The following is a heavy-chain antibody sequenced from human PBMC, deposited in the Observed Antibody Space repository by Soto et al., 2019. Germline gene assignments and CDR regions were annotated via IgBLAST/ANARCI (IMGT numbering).Heavy chain of an antibody. CDR3: TTGSVEGI. J-gene: IGHJ6*02. D-gene: IGHD2-15*01. CDR2: IKTSAGGGAT. Sequence: EVQLVASAGGLVKPGGFLRLSCVASGFSFNEAWMNWVRQAPGEGLEWVGRIKTSAGGGATDYAAPVQGRFTISRDDAKNGLYLHMNSLRTEDTAIYYCTTGSVEGIWGQGTTVTVSS. CDR1: GFSFNEAW. V-gene: IGHV3-15*07.